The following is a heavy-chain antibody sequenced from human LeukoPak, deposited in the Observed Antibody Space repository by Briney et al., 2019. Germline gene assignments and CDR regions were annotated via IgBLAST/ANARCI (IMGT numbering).Heavy chain of an antibody. J-gene: IGHJ4*02. V-gene: IGHV3-23*01. Sequence: GGSLRLXCAASGFTFSTYAMSWVRQAPGKGLEWVSSISGSGSLTYYAGSVKGRFTISRDNSKNTLYLQMNSLRVEDTAVYYCAKDRPNYYDSSGHYYRRDGDYWGQGTLVTVSS. CDR3: AKDRPNYYDSSGHYYRRDGDY. CDR1: GFTFSTYA. D-gene: IGHD3-22*01. CDR2: ISGSGSLT.